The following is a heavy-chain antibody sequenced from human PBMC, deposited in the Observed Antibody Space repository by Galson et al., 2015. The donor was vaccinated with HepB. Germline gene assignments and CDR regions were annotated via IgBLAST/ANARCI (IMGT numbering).Heavy chain of an antibody. CDR1: GYTFTSYG. J-gene: IGHJ4*02. CDR2: ISAYNGNT. Sequence: SVKVSCKASGYTFTSYGISWVRQAPGQGLEWMGWISAYNGNTNYAQKLQGRVTMTTDTSTSTAYMELRSLRSDDTAVYYCARAPYHYYYDSSGYYGYWGQGTLVTVSS. V-gene: IGHV1-18*01. CDR3: ARAPYHYYYDSSGYYGY. D-gene: IGHD3-22*01.